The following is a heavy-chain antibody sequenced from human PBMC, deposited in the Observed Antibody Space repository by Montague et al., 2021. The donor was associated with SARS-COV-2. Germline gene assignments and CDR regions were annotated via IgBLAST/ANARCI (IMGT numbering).Heavy chain of an antibody. V-gene: IGHV4-59*08. D-gene: IGHD2-15*01. CDR1: GGSISSYY. Sequence: SETLSLACTVSGGSISSYYWSWIRQPPGKGLEWIGYIYYSRSTNYNPSLKSRVTLSVDTSKNQFSLKVRSVTAADTAVYYCARRRARWSDDFDIWGQGTMDTVSS. CDR2: IYYSRST. J-gene: IGHJ3*02. CDR3: ARRRARWSDDFDI.